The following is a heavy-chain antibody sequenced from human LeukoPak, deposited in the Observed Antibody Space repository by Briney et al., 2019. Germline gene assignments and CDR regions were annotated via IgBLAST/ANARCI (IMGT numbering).Heavy chain of an antibody. V-gene: IGHV3-21*01. CDR1: GFTFSSYS. J-gene: IGHJ6*02. Sequence: GGSLRLSCAASGFTFSSYSMNWVRQAPGKGLEWVSSISSSSSYIYYADSVKGRFTISRDNAKNSLYLQMNSLRAEDTAVYYCAREGWLPVGEGLYYYGMDVWGQGTTVTVSS. CDR2: ISSSSSYI. D-gene: IGHD6-19*01. CDR3: AREGWLPVGEGLYYYGMDV.